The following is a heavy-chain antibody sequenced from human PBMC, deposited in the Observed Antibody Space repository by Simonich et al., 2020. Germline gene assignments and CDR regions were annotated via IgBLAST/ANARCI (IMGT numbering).Heavy chain of an antibody. Sequence: QVQLQQWGAGLLKPSETLSLTCAVYGGSFSGYYLSWIRQPPGKGLEWSGEIKHCESTNYHPSLNSRVTISVDTSKNQLSLTLSSVTAADTSVYYCARCGLVNYDILTGYHNWFDPWGQGTLVTVSS. CDR1: GGSFSGYY. V-gene: IGHV4-34*01. J-gene: IGHJ5*02. CDR3: ARCGLVNYDILTGYHNWFDP. D-gene: IGHD3-9*01. CDR2: IKHCEST.